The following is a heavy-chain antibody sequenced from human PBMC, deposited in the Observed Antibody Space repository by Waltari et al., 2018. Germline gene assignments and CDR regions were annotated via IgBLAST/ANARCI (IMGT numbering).Heavy chain of an antibody. CDR1: GFTFSSYA. Sequence: EVQLVESGGGLVQPGGSLRLACAASGFTFSSYAMSWVRQDPGKGPEWDAALSGSGGSTYYADSVKGRFTISRDNSKNTLYLQMNILRAEDTAVYYCAKERADYDSSGYCDYWGQGTLVTVSS. D-gene: IGHD3-22*01. J-gene: IGHJ4*02. CDR3: AKERADYDSSGYCDY. CDR2: LSGSGGST. V-gene: IGHV3-23*04.